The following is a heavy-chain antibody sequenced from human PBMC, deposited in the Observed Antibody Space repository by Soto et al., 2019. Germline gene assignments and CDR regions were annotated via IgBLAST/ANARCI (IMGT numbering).Heavy chain of an antibody. Sequence: SKDCGDGFTGYAMHWVRHEPKQRLEWMGWINAGNGNTKYSQKVQGRVTITKNTAARTASMELSSLRSEDTAVYYCARDRMFEGSSWYFLGYGMDVWGQGSTVTVSS. D-gene: IGHD6-13*01. V-gene: IGHV1-3*01. J-gene: IGHJ6*02. CDR2: INAGNGNT. CDR1: GDGFTGYA. CDR3: ARDRMFEGSSWYFLGYGMDV.